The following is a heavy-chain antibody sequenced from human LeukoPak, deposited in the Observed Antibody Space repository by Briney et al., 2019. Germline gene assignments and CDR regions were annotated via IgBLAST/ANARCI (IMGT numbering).Heavy chain of an antibody. Sequence: SETLSLTCAVYGGSFSGYYWSWIRQAPGKGLEWVGEINHSARTNYSPSLKSRVTISIDTSKNQFSLKLSSVTAADTAVYYCARETSQKGAHYMDVWGKGTTVTISS. D-gene: IGHD3-16*01. V-gene: IGHV4-34*01. CDR3: ARETSQKGAHYMDV. CDR2: INHSART. J-gene: IGHJ6*03. CDR1: GGSFSGYY.